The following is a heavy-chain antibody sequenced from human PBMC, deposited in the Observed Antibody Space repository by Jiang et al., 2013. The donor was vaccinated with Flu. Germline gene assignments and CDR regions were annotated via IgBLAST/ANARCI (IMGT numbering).Heavy chain of an antibody. D-gene: IGHD2-21*01. V-gene: IGHV4-59*01. CDR3: ARDVDRAKFDY. J-gene: IGHJ4*02. Sequence: GSGLVKPSETLSLTCTVSGGSISSYYWSWIRQPPGKGLEWIGYIYYSGSTNYNPSLKSRVTISVDTSKNQFSLKLSSVTAADTAVYYCARDVDRAKFDYWGQGTLVTVSS. CDR2: IYYSGST. CDR1: GGSISSYY.